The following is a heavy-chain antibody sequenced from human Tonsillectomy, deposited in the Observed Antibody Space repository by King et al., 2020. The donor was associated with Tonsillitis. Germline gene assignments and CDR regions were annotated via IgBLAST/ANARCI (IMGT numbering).Heavy chain of an antibody. D-gene: IGHD6-13*01. CDR1: GYTFTNYG. V-gene: IGHV1-18*04. J-gene: IGHJ5*02. Sequence: VQLVESGAEVKKPGASVKVSCTASGYTFTNYGISWVRQAPGQGLEWMGWISAYNGRTNYAEKLQDRVTMTTDTSTSTAYMELRSLRSDDTAVYYCARDYQQLITWFDPWGQGTLVTVSS. CDR2: ISAYNGRT. CDR3: ARDYQQLITWFDP.